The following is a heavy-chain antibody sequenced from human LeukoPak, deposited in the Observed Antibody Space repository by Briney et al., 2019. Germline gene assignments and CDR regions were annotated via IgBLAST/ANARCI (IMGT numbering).Heavy chain of an antibody. Sequence: SETLSLTCTVSGGSLRSYYWSWIRQPPGKGLEWIGYICYSGSTNYNPSLKSRVSISVDTSKNQFSLKLSSVTAADTAVYYCARTGSTVTMLYPFDHWGQGTLVTVSS. CDR3: ARTGSTVTMLYPFDH. CDR1: GGSLRSYY. CDR2: ICYSGST. J-gene: IGHJ4*02. D-gene: IGHD4-17*01. V-gene: IGHV4-59*01.